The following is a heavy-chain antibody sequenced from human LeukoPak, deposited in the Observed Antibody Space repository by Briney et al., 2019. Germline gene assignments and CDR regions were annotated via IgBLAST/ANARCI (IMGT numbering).Heavy chain of an antibody. CDR3: ARSVTSGSYYGLHY. V-gene: IGHV1-46*01. CDR1: GYTFTSYF. J-gene: IGHJ4*02. CDR2: INPGGDYT. D-gene: IGHD3-10*01. Sequence: ASVKVFCKASGYTFTSYFMHWVRQAPGQGLEWMGIINPGGDYTNYAQKFQGRVTMTRDTSTTSVYMELSSLRSEDTAIYYCARSVTSGSYYGLHYWGQGTLVTVSS.